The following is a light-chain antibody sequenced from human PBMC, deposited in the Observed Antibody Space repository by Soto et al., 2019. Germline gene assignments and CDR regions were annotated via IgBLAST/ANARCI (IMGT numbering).Light chain of an antibody. Sequence: IQMTHSPSLLSASTGDRVTISFRISQGISSYLAWYQQRPGKAPELLIYTASSLQNGVPSRFSGSGSGTEFTLTVSCLQSDDFATYYCQQYCSYSRTFGRGTKVDIK. CDR3: QQYCSYSRT. J-gene: IGKJ4*02. CDR1: QGISSY. V-gene: IGKV1D-8*01. CDR2: TAS.